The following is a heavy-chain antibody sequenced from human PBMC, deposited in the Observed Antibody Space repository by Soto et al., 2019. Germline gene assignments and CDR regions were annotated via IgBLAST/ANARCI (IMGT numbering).Heavy chain of an antibody. J-gene: IGHJ5*01. CDR2: ISYDGSDK. V-gene: IGHV3-30-3*01. Sequence: QVQLVESGGGVVQPGRSLRLSCAASGFTFSSYAMHWVRQAPGKGLEWVAVISYDGSDKYYADSVKGRFTISRDNSKNTLYLQMDSLRADDTAVYYCAIAAGDYSNHNTYNWFDSWGQGTLVTVSS. CDR1: GFTFSSYA. D-gene: IGHD4-4*01. CDR3: AIAAGDYSNHNTYNWFDS.